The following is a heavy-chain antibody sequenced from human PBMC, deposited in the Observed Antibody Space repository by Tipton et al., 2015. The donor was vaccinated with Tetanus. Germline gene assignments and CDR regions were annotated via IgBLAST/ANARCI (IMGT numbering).Heavy chain of an antibody. V-gene: IGHV3-64*01. D-gene: IGHD6-19*01. CDR3: ARDRDCGWSFDY. J-gene: IGHJ4*02. Sequence: SLRLSCAASGFMFTRYPMHWVRQAPGKGLEYVASILGDDSSTLYASSMKGRFTITRDNSKNTVYLQLDSLRGEDMAVYYCARDRDCGWSFDYWGQGTLVTVSS. CDR1: GFMFTRYP. CDR2: ILGDDSST.